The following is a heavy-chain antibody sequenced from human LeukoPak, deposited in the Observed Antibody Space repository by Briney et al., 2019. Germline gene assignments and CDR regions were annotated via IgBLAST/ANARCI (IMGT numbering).Heavy chain of an antibody. V-gene: IGHV4-39*01. Sequence: PSETLSLTCSVSSVSFSSSSYFCGWIRPSPGMGLEWIATINYSGTTYYNPSLKSRVTTSVDTSSNQFSLKLTSVTAADTAVYYCARLRGGVQLWGDWGQGALVTVSS. CDR1: SVSFSSSSYF. D-gene: IGHD3-10*01. CDR2: INYSGTT. J-gene: IGHJ4*01. CDR3: ARLRGGVQLWGD.